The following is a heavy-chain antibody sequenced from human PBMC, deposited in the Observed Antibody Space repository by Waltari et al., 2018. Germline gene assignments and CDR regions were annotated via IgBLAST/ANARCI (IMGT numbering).Heavy chain of an antibody. CDR2: IKQDGSEK. CDR3: ARAGPPRITMIPLNWFDP. V-gene: IGHV3-7*01. D-gene: IGHD3-22*01. CDR1: GFTFSSYW. Sequence: EVQLVESGGGLVQPGGSLRLSCAASGFTFSSYWMSWVRQAPGKGLGWVANIKQDGSEKYYVDSVKGRFTISRDNAKNSLYLQMNSLRAEDTAVYYCARAGPPRITMIPLNWFDPWGQGTLVTVSS. J-gene: IGHJ5*02.